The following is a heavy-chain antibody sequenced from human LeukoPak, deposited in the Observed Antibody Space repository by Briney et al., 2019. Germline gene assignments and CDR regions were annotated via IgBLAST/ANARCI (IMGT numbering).Heavy chain of an antibody. CDR2: MNPNSGNT. D-gene: IGHD3-10*01. J-gene: IGHJ3*02. CDR1: GYTFTSYD. CDR3: ARADTSGTDSSDAFDI. Sequence: GASVKVSCKASGYTFTSYDINWVRQATGQGLEWMGWMNPNSGNTGYAQKFQGRVTMTRNTSISTAYMELSSLRSEDTAVYYCARADTSGTDSSDAFDIWGQGTVVTVSS. V-gene: IGHV1-8*01.